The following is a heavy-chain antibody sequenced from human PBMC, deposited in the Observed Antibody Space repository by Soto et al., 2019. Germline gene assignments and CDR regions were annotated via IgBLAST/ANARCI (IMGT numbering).Heavy chain of an antibody. Sequence: VGSLRVSCAASGFTFSSYAMSWVRQAPGKGLEWVSAISGSGGSTYYADSVKGRFTISRDNSKNTLYLQMKSLRAEDTAVYYCAKVYRYCSGGRCYQYYFDYWGQGTLVTVSS. CDR3: AKVYRYCSGGRCYQYYFDY. D-gene: IGHD2-15*01. V-gene: IGHV3-23*01. J-gene: IGHJ4*02. CDR1: GFTFSSYA. CDR2: ISGSGGST.